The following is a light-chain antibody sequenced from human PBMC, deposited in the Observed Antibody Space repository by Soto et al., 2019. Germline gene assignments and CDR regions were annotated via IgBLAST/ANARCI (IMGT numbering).Light chain of an antibody. Sequence: EIVLTRSPATLSLSPGERATLSCRACQSVSSSYLAWYQQKPGQAPRPLIYGASSRAIGIPDRFSGSGSGTDFTLTISRLEPEDFEVYYCQQYGSSPWTFGQGTKV. V-gene: IGKV3-20*01. J-gene: IGKJ1*01. CDR3: QQYGSSPWT. CDR1: QSVSSSY. CDR2: GAS.